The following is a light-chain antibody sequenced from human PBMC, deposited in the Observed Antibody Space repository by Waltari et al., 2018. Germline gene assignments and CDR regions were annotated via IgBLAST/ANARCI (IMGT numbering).Light chain of an antibody. V-gene: IGLV1-36*01. J-gene: IGLJ2*01. CDR2: GH. CDR3: STWDSTLSAVV. CDR1: GYNVGKYA. Sequence: QSALTQEASVSGTVGQKVTLSCTGDGYNVGKYAVGWYQQSAHGAPKTVLFGHSLPSGIPDRFSGSKSGTTASLTISGLQPEDEADYYCSTWDSTLSAVVFGGGTKVTVL.